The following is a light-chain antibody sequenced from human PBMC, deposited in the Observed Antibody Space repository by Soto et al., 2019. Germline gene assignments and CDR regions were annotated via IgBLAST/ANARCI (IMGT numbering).Light chain of an antibody. J-gene: IGKJ1*01. CDR1: QDVSND. Sequence: DIQMTQSPPSLSASVGDRVTITCRASQDVSNDLGWFLQKPGKAPKRLIFGASNLESGVPSRFSGTGSGTEFILTITNLQPEDFATYYCLQHTYIWSFGQGTKVDIK. CDR3: LQHTYIWS. V-gene: IGKV1-17*02. CDR2: GAS.